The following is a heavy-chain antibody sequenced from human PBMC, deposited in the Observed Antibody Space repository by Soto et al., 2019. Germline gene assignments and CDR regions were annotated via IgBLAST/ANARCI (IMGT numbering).Heavy chain of an antibody. CDR3: ARLGSGLDY. CDR2: ISRSGDST. V-gene: IGHV3-64*02. J-gene: IGHJ4*02. CDR1: GFTFSTYA. D-gene: IGHD3-3*01. Sequence: GGSLRLSCAASGFTFSTYAMHWVRQAPGKGLEYVSAISRSGDSTYHADSVKGRFTISRDNSKNTLYLQLGSLRVEDMGVYYCARLGSGLDYWGQGTLVTVSS.